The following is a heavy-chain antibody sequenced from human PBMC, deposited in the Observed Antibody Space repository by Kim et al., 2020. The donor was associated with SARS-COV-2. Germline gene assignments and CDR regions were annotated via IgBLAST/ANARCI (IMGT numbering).Heavy chain of an antibody. J-gene: IGHJ3*02. CDR1: GGSISSYY. D-gene: IGHD3-22*01. Sequence: SETLSLTCTVSGGSISSYYWSWIRQPPGKGLEWIGYIYYSGSTNYNPSLKSRVTISVETSKNQFSLKLSSVTAADTAVYYCARDARVFRNTMIDSGAFDIWGQGTMVTVSS. V-gene: IGHV4-59*13. CDR3: ARDARVFRNTMIDSGAFDI. CDR2: IYYSGST.